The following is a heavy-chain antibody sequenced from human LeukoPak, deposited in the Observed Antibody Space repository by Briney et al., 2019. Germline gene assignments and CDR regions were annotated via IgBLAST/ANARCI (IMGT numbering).Heavy chain of an antibody. CDR2: INPDGSGK. CDR3: VRELSGILGFDY. Sequence: GSLRLSCAASEFTFNSYWMTWVRQAPGKGLEWVASINPDGSGKYYVDSVKGRFTTSRDNAKNSLYLEMNSLRAEDTAVYYCVRELSGILGFDYWGRGTLVTVSS. V-gene: IGHV3-7*01. CDR1: EFTFNSYW. D-gene: IGHD6-13*01. J-gene: IGHJ4*02.